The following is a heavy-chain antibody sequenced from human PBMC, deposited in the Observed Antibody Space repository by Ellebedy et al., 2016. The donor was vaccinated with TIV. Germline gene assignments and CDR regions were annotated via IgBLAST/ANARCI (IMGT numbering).Heavy chain of an antibody. CDR3: ARGSIVGATF. J-gene: IGHJ4*02. D-gene: IGHD1-26*01. CDR1: GFTFSSYA. Sequence: PGGSLRLSCAASGFTFSSYAMHWVRQAPGKGLEWVSLIYSGGSTYYADSVKGRFTISRDNSKNTLYLQMNSLRAEDTAVYYCARGSIVGATFWGQGTLVTVSS. V-gene: IGHV3-66*01. CDR2: IYSGGST.